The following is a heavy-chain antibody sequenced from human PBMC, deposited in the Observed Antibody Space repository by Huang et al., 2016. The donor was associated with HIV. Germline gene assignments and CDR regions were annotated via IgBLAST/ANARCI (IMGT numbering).Heavy chain of an antibody. D-gene: IGHD6-19*01. CDR3: TRGRFGWPYAFDL. J-gene: IGHJ3*01. CDR1: GSAFNTYD. V-gene: IGHV3-13*01. Sequence: DVQLVESGGGLVQPGGSLRLSCAASGSAFNTYDRHWVRQIPGKGVGWVSAMGTVGDTYYVDSVKGRFTISRENDKNSLYLQMSRLRAGDTAVYYCTRGRFGWPYAFDLWGQGAMVIVSS. CDR2: MGTVGDT.